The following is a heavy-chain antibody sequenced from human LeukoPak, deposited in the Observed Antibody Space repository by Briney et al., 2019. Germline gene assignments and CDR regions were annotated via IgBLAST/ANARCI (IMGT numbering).Heavy chain of an antibody. Sequence: PGGSLRLSCAASGFTFSNYWMHWVRQAPGKGLVWVSRINSDGSSRNYADSVKGRFTISRDNAKNTLYLQMNSLIVEDTAVYYCASASSHRIAAGGDYWGQGTLVTVSS. D-gene: IGHD6-13*01. V-gene: IGHV3-74*01. CDR1: GFTFSNYW. J-gene: IGHJ4*02. CDR3: ASASSHRIAAGGDY. CDR2: INSDGSSR.